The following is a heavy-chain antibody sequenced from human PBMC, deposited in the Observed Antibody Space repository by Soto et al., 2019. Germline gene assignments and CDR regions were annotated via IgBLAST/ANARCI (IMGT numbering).Heavy chain of an antibody. Sequence: EVQLLESGGGLVQPGGSLRLSCAASGFTFSSYAMSWVRQAPGKGLEWVSGISGSGDSTYYADSVKGRFTISRDNSKNTLYLQMNSLRVEDTAVYYCARGGGYTYGRPFDYWGQGTLLTVSS. CDR3: ARGGGYTYGRPFDY. J-gene: IGHJ4*02. CDR1: GFTFSSYA. V-gene: IGHV3-23*01. D-gene: IGHD5-18*01. CDR2: ISGSGDST.